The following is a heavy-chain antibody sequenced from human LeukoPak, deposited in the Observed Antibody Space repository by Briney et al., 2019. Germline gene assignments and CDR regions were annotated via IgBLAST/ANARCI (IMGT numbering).Heavy chain of an antibody. CDR3: ARNTYYYDSSGYYGYFDY. J-gene: IGHJ4*02. CDR2: IIPIFGTA. D-gene: IGHD3-22*01. Sequence: AASVKVSCKASGGTFSRYAISWVRQAPGQGLEWMGGIIPIFGTANYAQKFQGRVTITADESTSTAYMELSSLRSEDTAVYYCARNTYYYDSSGYYGYFDYWGQGTLVTVSS. V-gene: IGHV1-69*13. CDR1: GGTFSRYA.